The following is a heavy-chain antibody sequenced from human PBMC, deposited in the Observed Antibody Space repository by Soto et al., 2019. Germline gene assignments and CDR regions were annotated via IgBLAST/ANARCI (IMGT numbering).Heavy chain of an antibody. V-gene: IGHV4-59*01. J-gene: IGHJ3*02. CDR1: GGSISSYD. D-gene: IGHD3-3*01. Sequence: SSETLSLTCPVSGGSISSYDWSWIRQPPEKGLEWIGYIYYSGSTNYNPSLKSRVTISVDTSKNQFSLKLSSVTAADTAVYYCAREVFGVVGGAQDAFDIWGQGTMVTVSS. CDR3: AREVFGVVGGAQDAFDI. CDR2: IYYSGST.